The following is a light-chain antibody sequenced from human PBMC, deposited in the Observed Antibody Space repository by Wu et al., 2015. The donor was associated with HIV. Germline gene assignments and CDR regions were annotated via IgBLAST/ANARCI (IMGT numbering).Light chain of an antibody. V-gene: IGKV1-5*03. J-gene: IGKJ1*01. CDR1: ESLSSR. CDR2: WSS. Sequence: DIQMTQSPSTLSAFVGDRVTITCRASESLSSRLAWYQQKPGKAPQLLIYWSSTLESAVPSRFSGSGSETEFTLTISSLQPDDFASYYCQQYNSYSAWTFGQGTKVEIK. CDR3: QQYNSYSAWT.